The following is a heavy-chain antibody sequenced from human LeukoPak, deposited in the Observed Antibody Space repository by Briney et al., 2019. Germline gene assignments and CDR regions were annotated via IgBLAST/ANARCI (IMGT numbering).Heavy chain of an antibody. CDR2: ISGSGGST. V-gene: IGHV3-23*01. Sequence: GGSLRLSCAASGFTFSSYAMSWVRQAPGKGLEWVSAISGSGGSTYYADSVKGRFTISRDNSKNTLYLQMNSLRAEDTAVYYCANSLVPVIYIHGVAHSGYDPFNSYWGQGTLVTVSS. CDR1: GFTFSSYA. J-gene: IGHJ4*02. D-gene: IGHD5-12*01. CDR3: ANSLVPVIYIHGVAHSGYDPFNSY.